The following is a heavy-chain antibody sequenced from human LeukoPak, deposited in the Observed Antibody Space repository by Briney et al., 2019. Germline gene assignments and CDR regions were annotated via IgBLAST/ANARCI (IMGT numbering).Heavy chain of an antibody. CDR3: ARPAGRDYYDSSGYVLY. J-gene: IGHJ4*02. V-gene: IGHV1-18*01. Sequence: ASVKVSCKASGYTFTSYSINWVRQAPGPGLEWMGRISAYNGNTDYAQKFQGRVTVTTDTSTSTAYMELRSLRLDDTAVYYCARPAGRDYYDSSGYVLYWGQGTRVTVSS. CDR2: ISAYNGNT. D-gene: IGHD3-22*01. CDR1: GYTFTSYS.